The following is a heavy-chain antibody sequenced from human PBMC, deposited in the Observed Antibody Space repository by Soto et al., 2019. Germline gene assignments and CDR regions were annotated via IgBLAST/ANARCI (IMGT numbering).Heavy chain of an antibody. Sequence: GGSLRLSCAASGFTFSSYAMSWVRQAPGKGLEWVSAISGSGGSTYYADSVKGRFTISRDNSKNTLYLQMNSLRAEDTAVYYCARTTDGWFSAFEIWGQGTMVTVSS. CDR3: ARTTDGWFSAFEI. CDR2: ISGSGGST. J-gene: IGHJ3*02. D-gene: IGHD6-19*01. CDR1: GFTFSSYA. V-gene: IGHV3-23*01.